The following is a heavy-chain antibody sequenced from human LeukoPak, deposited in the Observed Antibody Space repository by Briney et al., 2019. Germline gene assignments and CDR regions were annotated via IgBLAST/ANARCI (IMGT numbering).Heavy chain of an antibody. CDR3: ARRWSRRHYDSSGFSRFYYYYYMDV. J-gene: IGHJ6*03. D-gene: IGHD3-22*01. V-gene: IGHV4-34*01. CDR2: INHSGST. CDR1: GGSFSGNY. Sequence: PSETLSLTCAVDGGSFSGNYWSWIRQPPGKGLEWIGEINHSGSTNYNPSLKSRVTISVDTSKNQFSLKLSSVTAADTAVYYCARRWSRRHYDSSGFSRFYYYYYMDVWGKGTTVTISS.